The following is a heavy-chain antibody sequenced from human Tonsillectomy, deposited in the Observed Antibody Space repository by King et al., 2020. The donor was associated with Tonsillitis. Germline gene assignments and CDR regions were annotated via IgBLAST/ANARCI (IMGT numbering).Heavy chain of an antibody. D-gene: IGHD6-19*01. V-gene: IGHV3-74*01. Sequence: DVQLVESGGGLVQPGGSLRLSCAASGFTFSSYWMHWVRQAPGKGLVWVSRINSDGSSTSYAYSVKGRFTISRDNAKNTLYLQMNSLRAEDTAVYYCARDGGGYSECGETNFDYWGQGPLVTVSS. CDR1: GFTFSSYW. CDR2: INSDGSST. J-gene: IGHJ4*02. CDR3: ARDGGGYSECGETNFDY.